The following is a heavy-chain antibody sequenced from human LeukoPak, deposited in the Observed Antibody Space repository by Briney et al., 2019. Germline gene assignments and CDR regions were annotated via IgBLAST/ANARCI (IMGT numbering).Heavy chain of an antibody. V-gene: IGHV3-23*01. CDR3: AKDLREVLRYFDWLFYPFDY. J-gene: IGHJ4*02. CDR1: GFTFSSYA. Sequence: GGSLRLSCAASGFTFSSYAMSWVRQAPGKGLEWVSAISGSGGSTYYADSVKGRFTISRDNSKNTLYLQMNSLRAEDTAVYYCAKDLREVLRYFDWLFYPFDYWGQGTLVTVSS. CDR2: ISGSGGST. D-gene: IGHD3-9*01.